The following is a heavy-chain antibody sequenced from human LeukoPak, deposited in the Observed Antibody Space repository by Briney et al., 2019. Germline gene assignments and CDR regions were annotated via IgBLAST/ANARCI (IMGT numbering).Heavy chain of an antibody. V-gene: IGHV1-69*04. CDR1: GGTFSIYA. CDR3: ARAPYSSSSHYYYGMDV. J-gene: IGHJ6*02. D-gene: IGHD6-6*01. CDR2: IIPILGIA. Sequence: ASVKVSCKASGGTFSIYAISWVRQAPGQGLEWMGRIIPILGIANYAQKFQGRVTITADKSTSTAYMELSSLRSEDTAVYYCARAPYSSSSHYYYGMDVWGQGTTVTVSS.